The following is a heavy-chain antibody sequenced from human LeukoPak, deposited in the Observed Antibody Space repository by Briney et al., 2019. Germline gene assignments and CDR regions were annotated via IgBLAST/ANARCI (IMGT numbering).Heavy chain of an antibody. Sequence: SVKVSCKASGGTFSSYAISWVRQAPGQGLEWMGGIIPIFGTANYAQEFQGRVTITADESTSTAYMELSSLRSEDTAVYYCAREGIRTSTLDYWGQGTLVTVSS. CDR1: GGTFSSYA. CDR2: IIPIFGTA. J-gene: IGHJ4*02. CDR3: AREGIRTSTLDY. V-gene: IGHV1-69*01. D-gene: IGHD6-6*01.